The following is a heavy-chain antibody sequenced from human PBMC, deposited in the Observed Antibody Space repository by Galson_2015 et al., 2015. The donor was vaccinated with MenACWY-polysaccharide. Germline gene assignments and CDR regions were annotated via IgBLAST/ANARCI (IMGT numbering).Heavy chain of an antibody. CDR2: IWYDGSNK. CDR3: ARDGPYYDFWSGYPKGWFDP. CDR1: GFTSSSYG. Sequence: SLRLSCAASGFTSSSYGMHWVRQAPGKGLEWVAVIWYDGSNKYYADSVKGRFTISRDNSKNTLYLQMNSLRAEDTAVYYCARDGPYYDFWSGYPKGWFDPWGQGTLVTVSS. V-gene: IGHV3-33*01. D-gene: IGHD3-3*01. J-gene: IGHJ5*02.